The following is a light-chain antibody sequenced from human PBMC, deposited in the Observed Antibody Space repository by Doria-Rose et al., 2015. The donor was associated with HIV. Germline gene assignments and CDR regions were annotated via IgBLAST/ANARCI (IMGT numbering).Light chain of an antibody. J-gene: IGKJ3*01. CDR3: QQYYDTPS. CDR1: QSLLYTSKNY. CDR2: WAS. V-gene: IGKV4-1*01. Sequence: DIRVTQSPESLGMSLGERATLNCKSNQSLLYTSKNYLAWYQQKPGQPPKLLIYWASTRQSVVPARLSGSGSGTDFTLTISSLEAEDVAVYYCQQYYDTPSFGPGTTVDIK.